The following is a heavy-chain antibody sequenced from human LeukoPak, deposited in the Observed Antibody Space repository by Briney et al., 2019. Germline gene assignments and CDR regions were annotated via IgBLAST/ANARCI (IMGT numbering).Heavy chain of an antibody. CDR1: GFTFDDYA. J-gene: IGHJ4*02. CDR3: AKADDSGSYFDY. D-gene: IGHD1-26*01. CDR2: ISWNSGSI. Sequence: GRSLRLSCAASGFTFDDYAMHWVRQAPGKGLERVSGISWNSGSIGYADSVKGRFTISRDNAKNSLYLQMNSLRAEDTALYYCAKADDSGSYFDYWGQGTLVTVSS. V-gene: IGHV3-9*01.